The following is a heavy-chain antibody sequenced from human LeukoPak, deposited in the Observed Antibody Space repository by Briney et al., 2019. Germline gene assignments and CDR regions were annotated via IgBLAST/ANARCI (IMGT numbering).Heavy chain of an antibody. D-gene: IGHD3-22*01. CDR3: ARPKNYYYDSSGYSFDY. CDR1: GGTFSSYA. CDR2: IIPIFGIA. Sequence: SVKVSCKASGGTFSSYAISWVRQAPGQGLEWMGRIIPIFGIANYAQKFQGRVTITADESTSTAYMELSSLRSEDTAVYYCARPKNYYYDSSGYSFDYWGQGTLVTVSS. V-gene: IGHV1-69*15. J-gene: IGHJ4*02.